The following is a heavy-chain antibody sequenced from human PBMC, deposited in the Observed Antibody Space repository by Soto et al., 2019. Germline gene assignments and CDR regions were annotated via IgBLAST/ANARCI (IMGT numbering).Heavy chain of an antibody. D-gene: IGHD2-21*02. CDR2: IIPIFGTA. CDR3: ARDRRLLPHWYFDL. V-gene: IGHV1-69*13. J-gene: IGHJ2*01. Sequence: GASVKVSCKASGVTFSSYAISWVRQAPGQGLEWMGGIIPIFGTANYAQKFQGRVTITADESTSTAYMELSSLRSEDTAVYYCARDRRLLPHWYFDLWGRGTLVTVSS. CDR1: GVTFSSYA.